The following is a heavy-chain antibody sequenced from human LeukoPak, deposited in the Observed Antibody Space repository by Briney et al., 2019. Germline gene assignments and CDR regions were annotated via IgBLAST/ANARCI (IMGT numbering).Heavy chain of an antibody. D-gene: IGHD3-3*01. Sequence: GGSLRLSCAASGFTFSSYWMSWVRQAPGKGLEWVANIKQDGSEKYYVDSVKGRFTISRDNAKNSLYLQMNSLRAEGTAVYYCAGSYYDFWSGYYHDYWGQGTLVTVSS. V-gene: IGHV3-7*01. CDR1: GFTFSSYW. J-gene: IGHJ4*02. CDR2: IKQDGSEK. CDR3: AGSYYDFWSGYYHDY.